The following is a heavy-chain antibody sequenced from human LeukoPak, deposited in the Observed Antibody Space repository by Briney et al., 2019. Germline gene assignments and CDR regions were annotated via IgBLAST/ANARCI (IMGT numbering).Heavy chain of an antibody. Sequence: GASVKVSCKASGYTFTGYYMHWVRQAPGQGLEWMGWINPNSGGTNYAQKFQGRVTMTRDTSISTAYMELSRLRSDDMAVYYCARERMYNWNVGLYYMDVWGKGTTVTVSS. CDR2: INPNSGGT. V-gene: IGHV1-2*02. J-gene: IGHJ6*03. CDR3: ARERMYNWNVGLYYMDV. D-gene: IGHD1-1*01. CDR1: GYTFTGYY.